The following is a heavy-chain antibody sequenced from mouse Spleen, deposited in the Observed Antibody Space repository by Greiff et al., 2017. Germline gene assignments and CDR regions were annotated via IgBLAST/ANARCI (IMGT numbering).Heavy chain of an antibody. D-gene: IGHD2-14*01. CDR2: ISSGGSYT. J-gene: IGHJ1*01. CDR3: ARQRYDAYWYFDV. V-gene: IGHV5-6*01. CDR1: GFTFSSYG. Sequence: EVKVVESGGDLVKPGGSLKLSCAASGFTFSSYGMSWVRQTPDKRLEWVATISSGGSYTYYPDSVKGRFTISRDNAKNTLYLQMSSLKSEDTAMYYCARQRYDAYWYFDVWGAGTTVTVSS.